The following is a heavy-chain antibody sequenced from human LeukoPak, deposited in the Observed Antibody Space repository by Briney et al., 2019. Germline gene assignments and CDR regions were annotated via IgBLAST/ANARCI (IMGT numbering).Heavy chain of an antibody. Sequence: PSETLSLTCIVSGDXMSSYYWSWIRQPPGKGLEWIAYIFYSGSTSYNPSLKSRVAISMNTSMNQFSLELSSVTAADTAVYYCARGPGGGSYSDAFDIWGQGTMVTVSS. CDR3: ARGPGGGSYSDAFDI. CDR2: IFYSGST. V-gene: IGHV4-59*01. D-gene: IGHD1-26*01. CDR1: GDXMSSYY. J-gene: IGHJ3*02.